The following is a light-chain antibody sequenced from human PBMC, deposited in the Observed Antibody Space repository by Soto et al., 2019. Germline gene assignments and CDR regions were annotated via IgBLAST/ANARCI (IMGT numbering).Light chain of an antibody. Sequence: DIQMTQSPSSLSASVGDRVTITCQASQDISNYLNWYQQKPGKAPKLLIYDASNLETGVPSRFSGSGSGTEFTLKISRVEAEDVGFYYCMQSIQLPWTFGQGTKVDIK. V-gene: IGKV1-33*01. J-gene: IGKJ1*01. CDR1: QDISNY. CDR3: MQSIQLPWT. CDR2: DAS.